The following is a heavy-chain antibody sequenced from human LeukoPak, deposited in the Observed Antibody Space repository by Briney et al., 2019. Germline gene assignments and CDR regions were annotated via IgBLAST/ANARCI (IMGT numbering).Heavy chain of an antibody. J-gene: IGHJ6*03. Sequence: GGSLRLSCAASGFTFSSYSMNWVRQAPGKGLEWVSYICSSSSTIYYGDSVKGRFTISRDNAKNSLYLQMNSLRVEDTAVYYCAKEAGGAVAGTWWYYYYYMDVWGKGTTVTVSS. CDR1: GFTFSSYS. V-gene: IGHV3-48*01. CDR3: AKEAGGAVAGTWWYYYYYMDV. D-gene: IGHD6-19*01. CDR2: ICSSSSTI.